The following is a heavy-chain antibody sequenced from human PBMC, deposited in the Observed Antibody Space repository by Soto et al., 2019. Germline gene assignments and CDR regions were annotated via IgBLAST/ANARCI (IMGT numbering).Heavy chain of an antibody. V-gene: IGHV2-5*02. CDR2: IYWDDDK. D-gene: IGHD6-19*01. CDR1: GFSLSTSGVG. Sequence: SGPTLVNPTQTLTLTCTFSGFSLSTSGVGVGWIRQPAGKALEWLALIYWDDDKRYSPSLKSRLTITKDTSKNQVVLTMTNMDPVDTATYYCARRGRTIAVAGTRYAFDIWGQGTMVTVSS. J-gene: IGHJ3*02. CDR3: ARRGRTIAVAGTRYAFDI.